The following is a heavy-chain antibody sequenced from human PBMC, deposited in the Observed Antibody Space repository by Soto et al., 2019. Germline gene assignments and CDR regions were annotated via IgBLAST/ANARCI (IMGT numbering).Heavy chain of an antibody. CDR3: ARDARETGTTAYYYYGMNV. J-gene: IGHJ6*02. CDR1: GGSISSGDYY. V-gene: IGHV4-30-4*01. D-gene: IGHD1-7*01. CDR2: IYYSGST. Sequence: QVQLQESGPGLVKPSQTLSLTCTVSGGSISSGDYYWSWIRQPPGKGLEWIGYIYYSGSTYYNPSLKSRVTISVDTSKNQFSLKLSSVTAADTAVYYCARDARETGTTAYYYYGMNVWGQGTTVTVSS.